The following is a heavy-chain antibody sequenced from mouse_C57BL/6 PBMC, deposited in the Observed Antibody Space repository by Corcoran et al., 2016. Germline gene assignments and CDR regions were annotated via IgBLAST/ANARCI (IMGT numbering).Heavy chain of an antibody. V-gene: IGHV9-3*01. CDR3: ARGNYFDY. CDR2: INTYSGVP. CDR1: GYTFTTYG. J-gene: IGHJ2*01. Sequence: QIQLVQSGPELKKPGETVKISCKASGYTFTTYGMSWVKQAPGKGLKWMGWINTYSGVPTYADDFKGRFAFSLETSASTAYLQINNLKNEDTATYFCARGNYFDYWGQGTTLTVSS.